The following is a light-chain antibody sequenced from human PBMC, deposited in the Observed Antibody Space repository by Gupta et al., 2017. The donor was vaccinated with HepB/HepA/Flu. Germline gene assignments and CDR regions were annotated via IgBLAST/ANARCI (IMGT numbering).Light chain of an antibody. V-gene: IGKV1-39*01. CDR1: QRISKY. J-gene: IGKJ2*01. CDR3: QQSDNSPIYT. Sequence: DIQMTQSPSSLSASVGDRVTSTCRASQRISKYLNWYKQKPGKAPELLIYGASSWQSGVPSRFIGRGCGTDFTLAISSRQREDFATYYCQQSDNSPIYTFGQGTKLEIK. CDR2: GAS.